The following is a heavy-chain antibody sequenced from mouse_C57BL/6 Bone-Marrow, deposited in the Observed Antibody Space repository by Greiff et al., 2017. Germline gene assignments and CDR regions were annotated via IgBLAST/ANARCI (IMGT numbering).Heavy chain of an antibody. D-gene: IGHD2-4*01. Sequence: QVQLQQSGAELVKPGASVKMSCKASGYTFTSYWITWVKQRPGQGLEWIGDLYPGSGSTNYNEKFKSKATLTVDTSSSTAYMQLSSLTSEDSAVYYCARSDDYDGAWFAYWGQGTLVTVSA. CDR3: ARSDDYDGAWFAY. J-gene: IGHJ3*01. V-gene: IGHV1-55*01. CDR1: GYTFTSYW. CDR2: LYPGSGST.